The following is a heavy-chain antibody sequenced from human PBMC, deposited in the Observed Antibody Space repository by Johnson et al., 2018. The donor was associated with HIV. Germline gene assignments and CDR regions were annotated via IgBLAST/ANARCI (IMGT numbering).Heavy chain of an antibody. D-gene: IGHD1-26*01. J-gene: IGHJ3*02. Sequence: VQLVESGGGLVQPGESLRLSCAASGFTVSNNYMHWVRQAPGKGLEWVSNINWNGGSTGYADSVKGRFTISRDNAKNSLYLQMNSLRVEDTAFYYCARDQGFRVGPIADVAFDIWGQGTVVTVSS. V-gene: IGHV3-20*04. CDR1: GFTVSNNY. CDR3: ARDQGFRVGPIADVAFDI. CDR2: INWNGGST.